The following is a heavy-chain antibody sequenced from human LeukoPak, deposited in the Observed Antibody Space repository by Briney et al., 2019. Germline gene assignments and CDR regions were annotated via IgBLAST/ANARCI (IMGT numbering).Heavy chain of an antibody. D-gene: IGHD6-19*01. CDR1: GGSISSSNW. CDR2: IYHSGST. Sequence: PSETLSLTCAVSGGSISSSNWWSWVRQPPGKGLEWIGEIYHSGSTNYNPSLKSRVTISVDTSKNQFSLKLSSVTAADAAVYYCARGTVAGHDFDYWGQGTLVTVSS. J-gene: IGHJ4*02. CDR3: ARGTVAGHDFDY. V-gene: IGHV4-4*02.